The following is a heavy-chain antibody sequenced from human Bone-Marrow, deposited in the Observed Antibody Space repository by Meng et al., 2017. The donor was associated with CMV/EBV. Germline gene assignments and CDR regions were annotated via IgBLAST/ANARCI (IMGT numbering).Heavy chain of an antibody. J-gene: IGHJ5*02. CDR1: GSSVSSGSYY. CDR3: ARERTYYYGSGSYGYNWFDP. V-gene: IGHV4-61*01. CDR2: IYYSGST. Sequence: SETLSLTCTVSGSSVSSGSYYWSWIRQPPGKGLEWIGYIYYSGSTNYNPSLKSRVTISVDTSKNQFSLKLSSVTAADTAVYYCARERTYYYGSGSYGYNWFDPWGQGTLVTVSS. D-gene: IGHD3-10*01.